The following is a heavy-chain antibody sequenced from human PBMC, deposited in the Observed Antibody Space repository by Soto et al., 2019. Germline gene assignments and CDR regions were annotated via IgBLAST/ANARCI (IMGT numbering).Heavy chain of an antibody. CDR1: GFTFTSSA. J-gene: IGHJ4*02. Sequence: GASVKVSCKASGFTFTSSAVQWVRQARGQRLEWIGWIVVGSGNTNYAQKFQERVTITRDMSTSTAYMELSSLRSEDTAVYYCAADMGYCSGGSCQPFDYWGQGTLVTVS. D-gene: IGHD2-15*01. CDR3: AADMGYCSGGSCQPFDY. CDR2: IVVGSGNT. V-gene: IGHV1-58*01.